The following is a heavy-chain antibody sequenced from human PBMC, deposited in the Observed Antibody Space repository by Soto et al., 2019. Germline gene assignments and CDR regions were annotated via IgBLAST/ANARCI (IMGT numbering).Heavy chain of an antibody. J-gene: IGHJ4*02. CDR2: INPNSGGT. V-gene: IGHV1-2*02. CDR3: AREPATAKPEGVDF. D-gene: IGHD1-1*01. Sequence: VASVKVSCKASGYTFSDYYIHWVRQAPGQGLEWMGWINPNSGGTKYAPKFQGGVTMTRDTSITTAYMELGRLRSGDTAVYYCAREPATAKPEGVDFWGQGTMVTVSS. CDR1: GYTFSDYY.